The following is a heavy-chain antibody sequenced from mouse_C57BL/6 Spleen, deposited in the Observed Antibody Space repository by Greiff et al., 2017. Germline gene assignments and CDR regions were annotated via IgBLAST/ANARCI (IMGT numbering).Heavy chain of an antibody. CDR1: GYTFTSYW. CDR2: IDPSDSYT. D-gene: IGHD1-1*01. CDR3: ARDTTVVATGDY. J-gene: IGHJ2*01. Sequence: VQLQQPGAELVRPGTSVKLSCKASGYTFTSYWMHWVKQRPGQGLEWIGVIDPSDSYTNYNQKLKGKATLTVDTSSSTAYMQLSSLTSEDSAVYYCARDTTVVATGDYWGQGTTLTVSS. V-gene: IGHV1-59*01.